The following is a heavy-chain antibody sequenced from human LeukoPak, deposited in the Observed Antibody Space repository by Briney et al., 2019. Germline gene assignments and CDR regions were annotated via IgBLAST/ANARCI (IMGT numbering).Heavy chain of an antibody. J-gene: IGHJ4*02. Sequence: ASEKVSCKASGYIFTSYYMHWLRQAPGQGLEWVGLINPTGGSTTYAQNFQGRVTMTRDTSTTTVYMEVSSLRSEDTAVYYCARAGYDSSGYYSYWGQGTLVTVSS. CDR3: ARAGYDSSGYYSY. CDR2: INPTGGST. CDR1: GYIFTSYY. D-gene: IGHD3-22*01. V-gene: IGHV1-46*01.